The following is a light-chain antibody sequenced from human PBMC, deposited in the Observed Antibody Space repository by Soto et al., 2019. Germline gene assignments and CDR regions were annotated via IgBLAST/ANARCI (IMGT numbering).Light chain of an antibody. CDR2: AAS. Sequence: AIRMTQSPSSFSASTGDRVTITCRASQGISSYLAWYQQKPEKAPKPLIYAASTLQSGVPSRFSGSGSGTDFTLTISCLQSEDFATYYCQQYYSYPRSTFGPGTKVDIK. V-gene: IGKV1-8*01. J-gene: IGKJ3*01. CDR3: QQYYSYPRST. CDR1: QGISSY.